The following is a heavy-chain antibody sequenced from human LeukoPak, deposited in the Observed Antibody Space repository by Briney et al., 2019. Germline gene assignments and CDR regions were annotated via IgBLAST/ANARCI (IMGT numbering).Heavy chain of an antibody. Sequence: ASVKVSCKVSGYTLTELSMHWVRQAPGKGLEWMGGFDPEDGETIYAQKFQGRVTMTEDTSTDTAYMELSSLRSEDTAVYYCATDGYSSGWCWSSEGDAFDIWGQGTMVTVSS. CDR1: GYTLTELS. CDR3: ATDGYSSGWCWSSEGDAFDI. V-gene: IGHV1-24*01. D-gene: IGHD6-19*01. CDR2: FDPEDGET. J-gene: IGHJ3*02.